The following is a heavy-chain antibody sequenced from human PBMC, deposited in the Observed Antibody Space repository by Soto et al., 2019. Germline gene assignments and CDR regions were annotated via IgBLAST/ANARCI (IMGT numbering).Heavy chain of an antibody. CDR1: VGSISSYD. D-gene: IGHD2-21*02. CDR3: ARRTGGNSPFSFHY. V-gene: IGHV4-59*13. J-gene: IGHJ4*02. CDR2: IYYSGST. Sequence: SETLSLTCTVSVGSISSYDWSLIRQPPGKGLECIWYIYYSGSTNYNPSLKSRVTISVDTSKNQFSLKLSSVTAADTAVYYCARRTGGNSPFSFHYWRKVNPVTVSS.